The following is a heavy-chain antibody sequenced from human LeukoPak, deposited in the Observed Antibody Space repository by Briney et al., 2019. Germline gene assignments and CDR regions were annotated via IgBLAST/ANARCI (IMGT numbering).Heavy chain of an antibody. V-gene: IGHV4-4*02. Sequence: SETLSLTCAVSGGSISSSNWWSWVRQPPGQGLEWIGEIYHSGSTNYNPSLKSRVTISADKSKNQFSLKLSSVTAADTAVYYCATLGRIAAAGTNDYWGQGTLVTVSS. D-gene: IGHD6-13*01. J-gene: IGHJ4*01. CDR3: ATLGRIAAAGTNDY. CDR2: IYHSGST. CDR1: GGSISSSNW.